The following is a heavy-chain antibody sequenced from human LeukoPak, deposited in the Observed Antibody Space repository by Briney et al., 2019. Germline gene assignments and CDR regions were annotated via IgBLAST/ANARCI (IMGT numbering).Heavy chain of an antibody. CDR2: INPNSGGT. J-gene: IGHJ6*02. D-gene: IGHD2-2*01. V-gene: IGHV1-2*02. CDR3: ARDRLGVVVVPAAKYYYYGMDV. Sequence: ASVTASCKASGYTFTGYYMHWVRQAPGQGLEWMGWINPNSGGTNYAQKFQGRVTMTRDTSISTAYMELSRLRSDDTAVYYCARDRLGVVVVPAAKYYYYGMDVWGQGTTVTVSS. CDR1: GYTFTGYY.